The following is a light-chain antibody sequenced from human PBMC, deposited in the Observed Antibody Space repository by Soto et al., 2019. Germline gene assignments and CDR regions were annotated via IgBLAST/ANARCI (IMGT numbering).Light chain of an antibody. J-gene: IGKJ3*01. V-gene: IGKV3-20*01. Sequence: EIVLTQFPGTLSLSPGERATLSCRASQSVSSSYLAWYQHKPGQAPRLLIYGASTRATGTPDRFSGSGSGTDFTLTISRLEPEDSAVYYCQQYGSSPPLFTFGPGTKVDIK. CDR3: QQYGSSPPLFT. CDR1: QSVSSSY. CDR2: GAS.